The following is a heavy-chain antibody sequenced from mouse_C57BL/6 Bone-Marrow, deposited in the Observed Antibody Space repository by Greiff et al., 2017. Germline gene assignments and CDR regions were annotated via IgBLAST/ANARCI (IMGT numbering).Heavy chain of an antibody. CDR1: GYTFTSYG. Sequence: VKLQQSGAELARPGASVKLSCKASGYTFTSYGISWVKQRTGQGLEWIGEIYPRSGNTYYNEKFKGKATLTADKSSSTAYMELRSLTSEDSAVYFCARGSSYWFAYWGQGTLVTVSA. V-gene: IGHV1-81*01. D-gene: IGHD1-1*01. CDR3: ARGSSYWFAY. CDR2: IYPRSGNT. J-gene: IGHJ3*01.